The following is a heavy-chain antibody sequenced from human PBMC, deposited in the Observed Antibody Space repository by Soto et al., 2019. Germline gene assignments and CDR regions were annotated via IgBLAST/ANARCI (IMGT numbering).Heavy chain of an antibody. J-gene: IGHJ4*02. D-gene: IGHD2-15*01. CDR3: ARGPTCIEGYCSSGSWHDY. Sequence: EVQLVESGGDLVQPGESLRVSCAASGFTFSNYDMHWVRQAPGKGLEWVSYISSSSGTIYYADSVKGRFTTSRDNAKNSLYLQMNRLRAEDTAVYYCARGPTCIEGYCSSGSWHDYWGQGTLVTVSS. CDR1: GFTFSNYD. CDR2: ISSSSGTI. V-gene: IGHV3-48*01.